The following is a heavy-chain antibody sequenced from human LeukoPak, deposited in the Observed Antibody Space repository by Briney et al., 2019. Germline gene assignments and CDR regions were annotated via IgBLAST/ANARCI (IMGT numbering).Heavy chain of an antibody. J-gene: IGHJ5*02. CDR3: ARGRLYSSSSYWFDP. Sequence: SETLSLTCAVYGGSFSGYYWSWIRQPPGKGLEWIGEINHSGSTNYNPSLKSRVTISVDTSKNQFSLKLSSVTAADTAVYYCARGRLYSSSSYWFDPWGQGTLVTVSS. V-gene: IGHV4-34*01. CDR2: INHSGST. CDR1: GGSFSGYY. D-gene: IGHD6-6*01.